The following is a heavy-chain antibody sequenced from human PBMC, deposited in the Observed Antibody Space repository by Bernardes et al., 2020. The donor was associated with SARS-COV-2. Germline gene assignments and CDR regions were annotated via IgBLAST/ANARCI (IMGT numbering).Heavy chain of an antibody. CDR3: ARGAYSLNKSGPRSVFDI. V-gene: IGHV3-74*01. CDR1: GVTFSNYW. CDR2: ITGDGTST. J-gene: IGHJ3*02. D-gene: IGHD1-26*01. Sequence: LRFSCPASGVTFSNYWMHCIRPAPVKGLVWVSRITGDGTSTSYADSVKGRFTISRDNAKNTLNLQMNSLSAEDTAVYYCARGAYSLNKSGPRSVFDIWGQATMVTVSS.